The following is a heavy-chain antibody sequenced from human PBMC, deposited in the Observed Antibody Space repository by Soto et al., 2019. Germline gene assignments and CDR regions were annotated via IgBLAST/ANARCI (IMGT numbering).Heavy chain of an antibody. CDR1: GFTVSGNS. CDR2: IYFDGST. D-gene: IGHD6-19*01. Sequence: EVQLVDSGGDLIQPGGSLRLSCGASGFTVSGNSLSWVRQAPGKGLEWVSYIYFDGSTYYADSVRGRFTLTRDNSKNTLYLQMNNLRGEDTAVYYCARDGGSGTAVAGIQYSGMDVWGQGTTVTLTS. V-gene: IGHV3-53*01. J-gene: IGHJ6*02. CDR3: ARDGGSGTAVAGIQYSGMDV.